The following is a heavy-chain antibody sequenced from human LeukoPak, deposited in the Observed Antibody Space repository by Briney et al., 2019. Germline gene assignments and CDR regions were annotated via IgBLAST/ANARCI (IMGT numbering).Heavy chain of an antibody. V-gene: IGHV3-48*03. D-gene: IGHD2-8*01. CDR1: RSTFSSYE. J-gene: IGHJ3*02. CDR3: AREDTGVAFDI. Sequence: GGSLRLSCAASRSTFSSYEMNWVRQAPGKGLEWVSYISGSGIKHYADSVKGRFTISRDNAKNSLYLQMNSLRVEDTAVYYCAREDTGVAFDIWGQGTTVTV. CDR2: ISGSGIK.